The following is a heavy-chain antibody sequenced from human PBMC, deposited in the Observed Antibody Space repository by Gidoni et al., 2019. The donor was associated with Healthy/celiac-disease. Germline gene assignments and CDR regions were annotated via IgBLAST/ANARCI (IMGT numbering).Heavy chain of an antibody. Sequence: EVQLVESGGGSVQPGRSLRLSGAASGVTLDDYARHWVRQAPGKGLEWVSGISWNSGSIGYADSVKGRFTISRDNAKNSLYLQMNSLRAEDTALYYCAKDIYPMAGSYYNSYFDYWGQGTLVTVSS. CDR2: ISWNSGSI. CDR3: AKDIYPMAGSYYNSYFDY. D-gene: IGHD3-10*01. CDR1: GVTLDDYA. J-gene: IGHJ4*02. V-gene: IGHV3-9*01.